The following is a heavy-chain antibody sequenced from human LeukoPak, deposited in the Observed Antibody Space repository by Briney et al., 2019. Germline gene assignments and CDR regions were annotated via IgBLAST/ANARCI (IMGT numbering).Heavy chain of an antibody. Sequence: ASVKVSCKASGYTFTSYYMHWVRQAPGQGLEWMGIINPSGGNTSYTQKFQGRVTMTRDTSTSTVYMELSSLRAEDRAVYYCARGSDGCSSTSCYTYYFDYWGQGTLVTVSS. V-gene: IGHV1-46*01. CDR1: GYTFTSYY. D-gene: IGHD2-2*02. CDR2: INPSGGNT. CDR3: ARGSDGCSSTSCYTYYFDY. J-gene: IGHJ4*02.